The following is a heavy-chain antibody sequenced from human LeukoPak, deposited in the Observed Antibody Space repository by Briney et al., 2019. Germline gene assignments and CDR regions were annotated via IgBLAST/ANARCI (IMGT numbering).Heavy chain of an antibody. V-gene: IGHV4-39*01. CDR2: IYYSGST. D-gene: IGHD3-22*01. CDR1: GDSLSSSSYY. Sequence: SETLSVTCTISGDSLSSSSYYWDWIRQCPGKGLEWIGTIYYSGSTYYNASLKSRLFISIDTSNNQFSLRLSFVTAADTAVYYCARRRYYDSTGYLDWGQGTLITVSS. J-gene: IGHJ1*01. CDR3: ARRRYYDSTGYLD.